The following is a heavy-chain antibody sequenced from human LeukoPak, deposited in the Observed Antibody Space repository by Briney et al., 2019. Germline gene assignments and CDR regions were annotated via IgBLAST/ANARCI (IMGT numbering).Heavy chain of an antibody. Sequence: PGGSLRLSCTASGFNFSAYTMNWVRQAPGRGLEWVSSITGTSNYIYYADSVKGRFTISRDNAKNSLSLQMNSLRAEDTAVYYCARGGSSYGAFDIWGQGTMVTVSS. D-gene: IGHD6-6*01. V-gene: IGHV3-21*01. CDR1: GFNFSAYT. CDR2: ITGTSNYI. CDR3: ARGGSSYGAFDI. J-gene: IGHJ3*02.